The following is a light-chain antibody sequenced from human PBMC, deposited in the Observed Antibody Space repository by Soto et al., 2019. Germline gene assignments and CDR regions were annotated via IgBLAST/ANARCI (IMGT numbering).Light chain of an antibody. V-gene: IGKV3-11*01. Sequence: EIVLTQSPAALSLSPGERATLSCRASQSVGNSLAWYQQKPGQAPRLLIYAVYSKPLGIPARFTGSGSGTDFTLTISGLEPEDFAVYYCQQRANWPLSFGGGTKVEIK. CDR2: AVY. J-gene: IGKJ4*01. CDR1: QSVGNS. CDR3: QQRANWPLS.